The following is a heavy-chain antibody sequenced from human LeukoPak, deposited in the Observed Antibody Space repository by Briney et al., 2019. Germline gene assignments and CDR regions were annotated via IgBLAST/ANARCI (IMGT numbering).Heavy chain of an antibody. J-gene: IGHJ4*02. D-gene: IGHD6-6*01. CDR1: GFTFSTYI. V-gene: IGHV3-48*04. CDR3: ARGGIAARFAY. CDR2: ISSGSSST. Sequence: GGSLRLSCAASGFTFSTYIMNWVRQAPGKGLEWVSYISSGSSSTFYADSVKGRFTISRDNAKNSLYLQMNSLRVEDTAVYYCARGGIAARFAYWGQGTLVTVSS.